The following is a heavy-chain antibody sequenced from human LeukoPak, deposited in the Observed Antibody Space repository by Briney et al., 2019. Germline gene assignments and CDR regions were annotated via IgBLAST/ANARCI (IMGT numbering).Heavy chain of an antibody. Sequence: PSGTLSLTCAVSGGSISSSNWRSWVRQPPGKGLEWIGEIYHSGSTNYNPSLKSRVTISVDKSKNQFSLKLSSVTAADTAVYYCARAAKGYCSGGSCYSKYYFDWFPYYFDYWGQGTLVTVSS. D-gene: IGHD2-15*01. CDR1: GGSISSSNW. V-gene: IGHV4-4*02. CDR2: IYHSGST. CDR3: ARAAKGYCSGGSCYSKYYFDWFPYYFDY. J-gene: IGHJ4*02.